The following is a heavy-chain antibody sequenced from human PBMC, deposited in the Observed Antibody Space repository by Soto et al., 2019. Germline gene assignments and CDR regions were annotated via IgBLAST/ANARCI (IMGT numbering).Heavy chain of an antibody. V-gene: IGHV3-21*01. CDR3: AREGRPIVVVVDATDSNYGMDV. Sequence: GGSLRLSCAASGFTFSSYSMNWVRQAPGKGLEWVSSISSSSSYIYYADSVKGRFTISRDNAKNSLYLQMNSLRAEDTAVYYCAREGRPIVVVVDATDSNYGMDVWGQGTKVTVYS. CDR1: GFTFSSYS. CDR2: ISSSSSYI. J-gene: IGHJ6*02. D-gene: IGHD2-15*01.